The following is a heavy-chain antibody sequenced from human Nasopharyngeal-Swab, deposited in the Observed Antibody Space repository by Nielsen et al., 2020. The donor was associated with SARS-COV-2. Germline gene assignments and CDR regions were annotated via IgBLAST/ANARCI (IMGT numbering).Heavy chain of an antibody. D-gene: IGHD2-15*01. V-gene: IGHV3-30*14. CDR1: GFIFHSFA. J-gene: IGHJ5*02. Sequence: GESLKISCAASGFIFHSFAMHWVHQAPGKGLEWVAVISYDGAKKFYADSVKGRFTISRDNSNDMVYLQMNSLRSADTAVYYCARDGPDCIRGTCYQGPGNWFDAWGQGALVTVSS. CDR2: ISYDGAKK. CDR3: ARDGPDCIRGTCYQGPGNWFDA.